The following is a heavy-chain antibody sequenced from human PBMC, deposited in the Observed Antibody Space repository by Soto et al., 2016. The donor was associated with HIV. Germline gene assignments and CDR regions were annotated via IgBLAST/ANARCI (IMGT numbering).Heavy chain of an antibody. V-gene: IGHV3-66*01. J-gene: IGHJ4*02. CDR2: IYSGDNT. CDR3: AKMVAATLFDY. CDR1: GFTVSSNY. D-gene: IGHD2-15*01. Sequence: VESGGGLVQPGGSLRLSCAASGFTVSSNYMSWVRQAPGKGLEWVSVIYSGDNTYYADSVKGRFTISRDNSKNTLYLQMNSLRAEDTAVYYCAKMVAATLFDYWGQGTLVTVSS.